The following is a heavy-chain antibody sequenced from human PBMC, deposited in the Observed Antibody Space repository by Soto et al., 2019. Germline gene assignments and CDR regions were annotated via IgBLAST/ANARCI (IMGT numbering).Heavy chain of an antibody. J-gene: IGHJ5*02. CDR1: GGSFTDYY. CDR2: INHSGLT. CDR3: ARTRHFFGDKSKTHDQ. Sequence: SETLSLTCVVSGGSFTDYYWTWIRQSPEKGPEWIGEINHSGLTNYRPSLKSRVTISVDTSKNQVSLNLTSVTAADTAVYYCARTRHFFGDKSKTHDQWAQRTPVTVSS. D-gene: IGHD3-3*02. V-gene: IGHV4-34*01.